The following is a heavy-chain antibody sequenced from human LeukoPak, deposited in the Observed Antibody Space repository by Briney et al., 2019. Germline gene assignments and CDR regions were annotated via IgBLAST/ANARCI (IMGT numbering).Heavy chain of an antibody. D-gene: IGHD6-13*01. CDR3: ARERQQPVIFDAFDI. V-gene: IGHV3-21*01. CDR2: ISSSSSYI. J-gene: IGHJ3*02. CDR1: GFTFSSYS. Sequence: PGGSLRLSCAASGFTFSSYSMNWVRQAPGKGLEWVSSISSSSSYIYYADSLKGRFTISRDNAKNSLYLQMNSLRAEDTAVYYCARERQQPVIFDAFDIWGQGTMVTVSS.